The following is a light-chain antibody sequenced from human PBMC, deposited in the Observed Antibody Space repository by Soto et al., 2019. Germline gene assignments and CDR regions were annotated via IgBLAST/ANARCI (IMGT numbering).Light chain of an antibody. V-gene: IGKV3-11*01. CDR3: QHRSNWPAT. CDR1: QSVNNY. J-gene: IGKJ2*01. CDR2: EGS. Sequence: EIVLTQSPATLSLSPGERATLSCRASQSVNNYLAWYQQEPGQAPRLLIYEGSKRATGIPARFSGSGSGTDVTLTSSSLEPEDFAVYYCQHRSNWPATFGQGTKVEI.